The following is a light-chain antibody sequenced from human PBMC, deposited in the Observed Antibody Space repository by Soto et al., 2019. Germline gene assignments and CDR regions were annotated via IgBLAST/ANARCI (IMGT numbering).Light chain of an antibody. J-gene: IGKJ2*01. Sequence: EIVLTQSPGTLSLSPGERATLSCRASQSVSSNSVSWYQQKPGQAPRLLIYGASNRVTGIPDRFTGSGSGTELTFTITSLEPEDFAVYHCHQYGGPPRTFGQGTKLEIK. CDR1: QSVSSNS. V-gene: IGKV3-20*01. CDR3: HQYGGPPRT. CDR2: GAS.